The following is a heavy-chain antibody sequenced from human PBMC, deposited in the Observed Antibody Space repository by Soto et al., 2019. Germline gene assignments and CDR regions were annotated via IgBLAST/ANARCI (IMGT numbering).Heavy chain of an antibody. CDR1: GLTFSSYX. CDR2: INSDGSSS. CDR3: XXXXXXXXXXDY. V-gene: IGHV3-74*01. J-gene: IGHJ4*02. Sequence: EVQLVESGGGLVQPGGSLRLSCAASGLTFSSYXXXXXXXXXXXXLVWVSRINSDGSSSTYADSVKGRFTISRDNXXXXXXXXXXXXXXXXXXXXXXXXXXXXXXXXDYWGQGILVTVSS.